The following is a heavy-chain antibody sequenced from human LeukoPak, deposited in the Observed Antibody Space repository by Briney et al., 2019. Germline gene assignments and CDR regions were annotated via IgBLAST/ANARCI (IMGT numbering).Heavy chain of an antibody. V-gene: IGHV3-23*01. Sequence: PGGSLRLSCAASGFTFNNYAMNWVRQAPGKGLEWVSSISGSGGNTCYADSVKGRFTISRDNSKNTLYLQMNSLRAEDTAVYYCAKPARTDAFDIWGQGTMITVSS. CDR2: ISGSGGNT. D-gene: IGHD1-14*01. CDR3: AKPARTDAFDI. CDR1: GFTFNNYA. J-gene: IGHJ3*02.